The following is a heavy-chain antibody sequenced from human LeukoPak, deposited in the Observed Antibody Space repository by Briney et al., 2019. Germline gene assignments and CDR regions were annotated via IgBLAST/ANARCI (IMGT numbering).Heavy chain of an antibody. Sequence: SETLSLTCTVSGGSISSGDYYWSWVRQPPGKGLEWIGYIYYSGSTYYNPSLKSRVTISVDTSKNQFSLKLSSVTAADTAVYYCARDGTMVRGGGGFDPWRQGTLVTVSS. J-gene: IGHJ5*02. V-gene: IGHV4-30-4*02. CDR1: GGSISSGDYY. CDR3: ARDGTMVRGGGGFDP. CDR2: IYYSGST. D-gene: IGHD3-10*01.